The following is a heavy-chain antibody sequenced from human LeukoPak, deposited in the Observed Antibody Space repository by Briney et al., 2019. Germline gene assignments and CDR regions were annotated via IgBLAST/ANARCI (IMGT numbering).Heavy chain of an antibody. J-gene: IGHJ5*02. CDR2: IYPGDSDT. Sequence: GESLKISCKGSGYSFTSYWIGWVRQMAGKGLEWMGIIYPGDSDTRYSPSFQGQVTISADKSISTAYLQWSSLKASDTAMYYCARGEYYYDSRGYYYFNWFDPWGQGTLVTVSS. D-gene: IGHD3-22*01. CDR3: ARGEYYYDSRGYYYFNWFDP. V-gene: IGHV5-51*01. CDR1: GYSFTSYW.